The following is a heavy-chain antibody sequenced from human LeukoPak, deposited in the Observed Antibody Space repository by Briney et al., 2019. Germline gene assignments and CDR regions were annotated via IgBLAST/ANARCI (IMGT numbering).Heavy chain of an antibody. CDR1: GGSISSYY. D-gene: IGHD4-17*01. J-gene: IGHJ4*02. CDR3: ARAPLTPVTADSFDH. CDR2: IHHSGST. Sequence: SETLSLTCTVSGGSISSYYWSWIRQPPGKGLEWVGYIHHSGSTNYNPSLMSRLTISVDTSKNHFYLNLSSVTAADTAVYFCARAPLTPVTADSFDHWGQGTLVTVSS. V-gene: IGHV4-4*09.